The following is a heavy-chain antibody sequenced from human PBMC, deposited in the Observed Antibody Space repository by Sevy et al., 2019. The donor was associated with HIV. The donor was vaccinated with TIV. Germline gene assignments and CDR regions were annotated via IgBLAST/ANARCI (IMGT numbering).Heavy chain of an antibody. D-gene: IGHD2-8*01. CDR1: GFNFNIYS. V-gene: IGHV3-23*01. CDR3: AREGCTKPHDY. Sequence: GGFLRLSCVASGFNFNIYSMSWVRQAPGKRLEWISTLSFGCGRINHADSVQGRFTMSRDDSKKTVYLEMNSLRPEDTAVYYSAREGCTKPHDYWGQGTLVTVSS. CDR2: LSFGCGRI. J-gene: IGHJ4*02.